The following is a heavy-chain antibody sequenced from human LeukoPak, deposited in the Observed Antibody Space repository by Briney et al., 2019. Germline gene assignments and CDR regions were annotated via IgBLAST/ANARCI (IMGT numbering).Heavy chain of an antibody. CDR3: ARENGSGEFDY. Sequence: SETLSLTCTVSGGSISSSSYYWGWIRQPPGKGLEWIGSIYYSGSTYYNPSLKSRVTISVDTSKNQFSLKPSSVTAADTAVYYCARENGSGEFDYWGQGTLVTVSS. CDR1: GGSISSSSYY. J-gene: IGHJ4*02. D-gene: IGHD7-27*01. CDR2: IYYSGST. V-gene: IGHV4-39*07.